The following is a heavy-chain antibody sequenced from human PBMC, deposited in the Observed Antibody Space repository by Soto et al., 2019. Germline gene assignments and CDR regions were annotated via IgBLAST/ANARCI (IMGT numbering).Heavy chain of an antibody. Sequence: EVQLLESGGGLVQPGGSLRLSCAASGFTFSSYAMNWVRQAPGKGLEWVSAIRASGGSTYYADSVKGRFTISRDNSKKTLYLQTNSLRAEDTAVYYCAGQVPVVGYWGHGALGTVSS. CDR3: AGQVPVVGY. CDR1: GFTFSSYA. D-gene: IGHD2-2*01. V-gene: IGHV3-23*01. J-gene: IGHJ4*01. CDR2: IRASGGST.